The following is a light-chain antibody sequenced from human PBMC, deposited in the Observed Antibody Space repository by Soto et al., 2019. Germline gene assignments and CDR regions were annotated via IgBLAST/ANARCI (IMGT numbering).Light chain of an antibody. CDR1: SSDIGGFNY. V-gene: IGLV2-14*01. CDR2: DVR. J-gene: IGLJ2*01. Sequence: QSALAQPASVSGSPGQSITISCTGTSSDIGGFNYVSWYQQRPGKAPKLMIYDVRIRPSGVSNRFSGSKSGNTASLTISGLQTEDEADYYCASYTTSSPVAFGGGTKLTVL. CDR3: ASYTTSSPVA.